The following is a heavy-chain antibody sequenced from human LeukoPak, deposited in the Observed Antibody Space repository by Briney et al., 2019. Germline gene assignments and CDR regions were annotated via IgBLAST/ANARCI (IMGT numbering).Heavy chain of an antibody. D-gene: IGHD2-15*01. V-gene: IGHV1-2*02. CDR1: GYTFTGYY. CDR2: INPNSGGT. CDR3: ARSQGYCSGGSCQGNNWFDP. J-gene: IGHJ5*02. Sequence: ASVKVSCKASGYTFTGYYMHWVRQAPGQGPEWMGWINPNSGGTNYAQKFQGRVTMTRDTSISTAYMELSRLRSDDTAVYYCARSQGYCSGGSCQGNNWFDPWGQGTLVTVSS.